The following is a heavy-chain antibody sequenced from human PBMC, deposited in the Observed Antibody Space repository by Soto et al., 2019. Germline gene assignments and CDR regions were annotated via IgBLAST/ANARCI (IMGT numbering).Heavy chain of an antibody. CDR3: ASQWTRPLVHYYFYGTEV. D-gene: IGHD6-13*01. J-gene: IGHJ6*02. CDR2: IDPSDSYT. CDR1: GYSFTSYW. Sequence: PGESLKISCKGSGYSFTSYWISWVRQMPGKGLERMGRIDPSDSYTNYSPSFQGHVTISADKSISTAYLQWSSLKASDTAMYYCASQWTRPLVHYYFYGTEVGGQETT. V-gene: IGHV5-10-1*01.